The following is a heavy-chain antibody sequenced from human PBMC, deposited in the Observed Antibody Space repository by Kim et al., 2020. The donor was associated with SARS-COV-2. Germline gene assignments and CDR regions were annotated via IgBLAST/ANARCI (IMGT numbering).Heavy chain of an antibody. J-gene: IGHJ4*02. CDR3: ARVPYGSGSHYYFDY. V-gene: IGHV3-11*05. Sequence: DSVKGRFTISRDNAKNSLDLQMNTLRAEDTAVYYCARVPYGSGSHYYFDYWGQGTLVTVSS. D-gene: IGHD3-10*01.